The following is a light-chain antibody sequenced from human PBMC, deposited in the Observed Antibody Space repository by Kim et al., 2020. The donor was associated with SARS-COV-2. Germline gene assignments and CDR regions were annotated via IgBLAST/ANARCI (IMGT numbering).Light chain of an antibody. V-gene: IGKV3-11*01. CDR3: QQRDYRGT. CDR1: QSLTRH. Sequence: SLFPGKRAPLSGRARQSLTRHLAWYQQNPGQAPRLLIYDASYRATGIPARFSGSGSGTDFTLTISSLEPEDFAVYYCQQRDYRGTFGQGTRVEIK. J-gene: IGKJ1*01. CDR2: DAS.